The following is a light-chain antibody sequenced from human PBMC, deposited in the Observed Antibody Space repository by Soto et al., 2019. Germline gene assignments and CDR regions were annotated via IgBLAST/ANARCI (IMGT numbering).Light chain of an antibody. CDR2: DAS. V-gene: IGKV3-11*01. CDR1: QSVRSY. CDR3: QQRSNLPT. Sequence: EIVLTQSPATLSLSPGERATLSCRASQSVRSYLAWYQQKPGQAPRLLIYDASNRATGIPARFSGSGSGTDFTLTISSLEPEDFAVYYCQQRSNLPTFGGGTKVEIK. J-gene: IGKJ4*01.